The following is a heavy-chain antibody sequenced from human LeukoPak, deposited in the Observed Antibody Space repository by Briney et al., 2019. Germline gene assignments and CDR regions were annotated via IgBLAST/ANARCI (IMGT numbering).Heavy chain of an antibody. CDR3: ATGGVHSSSRGDAFDI. D-gene: IGHD6-6*01. CDR1: GYTLTELS. Sequence: ASVKVSCKVSGYTLTELSMHWVRQAPGKGLEWMGGFDPEDGETIYAQKFQGRVTMTEDTSTDTAYMELSSLRSEDTAVYYCATGGVHSSSRGDAFDIWGQGTMVTVSS. CDR2: FDPEDGET. J-gene: IGHJ3*02. V-gene: IGHV1-24*01.